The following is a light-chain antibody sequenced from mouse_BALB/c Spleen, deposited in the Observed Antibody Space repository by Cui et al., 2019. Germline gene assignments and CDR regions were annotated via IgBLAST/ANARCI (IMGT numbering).Light chain of an antibody. CDR3: FQGSGYPLT. CDR2: DTS. V-gene: IGKV4-63*01. CDR1: SSVSY. J-gene: IGKJ2*01. Sequence: SVLTQSPAIMSASPGEKVTMTCSASSSVSYMHWYQQKSSTSPKLWIYDTSKLASGVPGRFSGSGSGNSYSLTVSSMEAEDVATYYCFQGSGYPLTFGGGTKLEIK.